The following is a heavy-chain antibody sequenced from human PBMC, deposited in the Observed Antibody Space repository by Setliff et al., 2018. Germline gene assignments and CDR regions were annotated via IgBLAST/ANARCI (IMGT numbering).Heavy chain of an antibody. J-gene: IGHJ4*02. V-gene: IGHV1-18*04. D-gene: IGHD3-3*01. CDR3: ARVPRLEWLLPTFDS. CDR2: ISGYNGNT. CDR1: GYPFVGYY. Sequence: ASVKVSCKASGYPFVGYYIYWMRQTPGQGFEWMGWISGYNGNTDYAQNFQGRVTMTTDTSTSTAYMELRSLRSDDTAVYYCARVPRLEWLLPTFDSWGQGTLVTVSS.